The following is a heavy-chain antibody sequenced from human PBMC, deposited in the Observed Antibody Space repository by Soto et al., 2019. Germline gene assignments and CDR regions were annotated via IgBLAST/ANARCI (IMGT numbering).Heavy chain of an antibody. CDR3: AIDPSPVVAAGGTDDYYYGMDV. D-gene: IGHD6-13*01. J-gene: IGHJ6*02. CDR1: GFTFSSYW. CDR2: IKQEGSEK. V-gene: IGHV3-7*01. Sequence: GGSLRLSCAASGFTFSSYWMSWVRQAPGKGLEWVANIKQEGSEKYYVDSVKGRFTISRDNSKNTLYLQMNSLRAEDTAVYYCAIDPSPVVAAGGTDDYYYGMDVWGQGTTVTVSS.